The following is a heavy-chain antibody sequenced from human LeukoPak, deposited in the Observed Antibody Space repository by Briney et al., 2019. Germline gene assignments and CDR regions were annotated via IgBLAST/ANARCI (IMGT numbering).Heavy chain of an antibody. CDR1: GGSISSYY. CDR2: IYYSGSI. V-gene: IGHV4-59*01. Sequence: SETLSLICTVSGGSISSYYWSWIRQPPGKGLEWIGYIYYSGSINYNPSLKSRVTISVDTSKNQFSLKVSSVTAADTAVYYCARGNWSLDYWGQGTLVTVSS. CDR3: ARGNWSLDY. D-gene: IGHD1-1*01. J-gene: IGHJ4*02.